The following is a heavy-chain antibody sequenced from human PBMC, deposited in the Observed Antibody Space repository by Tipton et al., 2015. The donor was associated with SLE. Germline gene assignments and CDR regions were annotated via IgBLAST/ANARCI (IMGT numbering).Heavy chain of an antibody. J-gene: IGHJ4*02. CDR2: ISSSGSTI. CDR3: ARLMQQLDGLDY. CDR1: GFTFSDYY. Sequence: SLRLSCAASGFTFSDYYMGWIRQAPGKGLEWVSYISSSGSTIYYADSVKGRFTISRDNAKNSLYLQMNSLRAEDTAVYYCARLMQQLDGLDYWGQGTLVTVSS. V-gene: IGHV3-11*04. D-gene: IGHD6-13*01.